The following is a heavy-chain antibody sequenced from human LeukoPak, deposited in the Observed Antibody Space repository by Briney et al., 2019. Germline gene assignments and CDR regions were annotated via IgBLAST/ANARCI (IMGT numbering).Heavy chain of an antibody. CDR2: ISDGGGST. J-gene: IGHJ4*02. Sequence: GGSLRLSCAASGFTFSSYTMSWVRQAPGKGLEWVSVISDGGGSTHYADSVKGRFTISRDNSKNMLYLQMNSLRAEDTAVYYCAKAESSSWTYYFDYWGQGTLVTVSS. CDR3: AKAESSSWTYYFDY. CDR1: GFTFSSYT. D-gene: IGHD6-13*01. V-gene: IGHV3-23*01.